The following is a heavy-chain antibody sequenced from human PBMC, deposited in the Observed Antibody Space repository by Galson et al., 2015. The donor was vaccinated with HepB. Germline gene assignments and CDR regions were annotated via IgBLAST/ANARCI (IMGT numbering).Heavy chain of an antibody. CDR3: VKEGAWFGGDWFDP. Sequence: SLRLSCAGSGFIFRHHAMAWIRQAPGKGLEWVSGINGRGPTRSYSDAVKGRFSISRDNSKDTVFLQMDNLRPEDTAVYYCVKEGAWFGGDWFDPWGQGALVTVS. J-gene: IGHJ5*02. CDR2: INGRGPTR. D-gene: IGHD3-16*01. V-gene: IGHV3-23*01. CDR1: GFIFRHHA.